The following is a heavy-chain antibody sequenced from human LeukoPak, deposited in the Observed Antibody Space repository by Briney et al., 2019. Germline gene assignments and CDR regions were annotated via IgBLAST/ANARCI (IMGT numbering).Heavy chain of an antibody. D-gene: IGHD2-15*01. J-gene: IGHJ5*02. CDR1: GGSISSSNW. Sequence: SGTLSLTCAVSGGSISSSNWWSWVRQPPGKGLEWIGQVYHSGSTNYNPTLKSRVTISVDKSKNQFSLKLRSVTAADTAVYYCARPLSLGYCSGGSCYGRGAWFDRWGQGTLVTVSS. V-gene: IGHV4-4*02. CDR2: VYHSGST. CDR3: ARPLSLGYCSGGSCYGRGAWFDR.